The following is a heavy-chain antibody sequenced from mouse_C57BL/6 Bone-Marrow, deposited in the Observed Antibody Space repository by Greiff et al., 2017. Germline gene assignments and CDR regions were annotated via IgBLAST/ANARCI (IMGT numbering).Heavy chain of an antibody. Sequence: VQLQQPGAELVRPGTSVKLSCKASGYTFTSYWMHWVKQRPGQGLEWIGVIDPSDSYPNYNQKFKGKATLTVDTSSSTAYMQLSSLTSEDSAVYYCARSSITTVVAPAAYWGQGTLVTVSA. J-gene: IGHJ3*01. D-gene: IGHD1-1*01. CDR3: ARSSITTVVAPAAY. V-gene: IGHV1-59*01. CDR1: GYTFTSYW. CDR2: IDPSDSYP.